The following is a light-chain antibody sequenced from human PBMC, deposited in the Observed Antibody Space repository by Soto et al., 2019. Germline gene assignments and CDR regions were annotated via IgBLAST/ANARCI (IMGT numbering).Light chain of an antibody. CDR2: SNN. V-gene: IGLV1-44*01. Sequence: QSVLTQPPSASGTPGQRVTISCSGSSSNIGSDTVNWYQQLPGTAPKLLIDSNNQRPSGVPDRFSGSKSGTSASLASRGLQSEDEADYYCAAWDDSLNGPVLGGGTQRTVL. CDR3: AAWDDSLNGPV. J-gene: IGLJ2*01. CDR1: SSNIGSDT.